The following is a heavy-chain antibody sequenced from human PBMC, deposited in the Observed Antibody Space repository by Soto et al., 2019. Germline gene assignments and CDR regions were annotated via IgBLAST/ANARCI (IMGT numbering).Heavy chain of an antibody. J-gene: IGHJ4*02. V-gene: IGHV3-33*01. CDR3: SRDEGDGYNFDY. CDR2: IWYDGSNK. D-gene: IGHD5-12*01. Sequence: QVQLVESGGGVVQPGRSLRLSCAASGFNFSSYGMHWVRQAPGKGLEWVAVIWYDGSNKYYADSVKGRFTISRDNSKNTLYLQMNSLRAEDTAVYYCSRDEGDGYNFDYWGQGTLVTVSS. CDR1: GFNFSSYG.